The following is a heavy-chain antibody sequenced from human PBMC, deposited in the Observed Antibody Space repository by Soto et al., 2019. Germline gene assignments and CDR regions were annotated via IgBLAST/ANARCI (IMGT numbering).Heavy chain of an antibody. CDR3: ASDYYDSSGYQAPLRY. D-gene: IGHD3-22*01. Sequence: VGSLRLSCAASGFTLSNAWVTWVRQAPGKGLEWVSYISSSGSTIYYADSVKGRFTISRDNAKNSLYLQMNSLRAEDTAVYYCASDYYDSSGYQAPLRYWGQGTLVTVSS. J-gene: IGHJ4*02. CDR2: ISSSGSTI. CDR1: GFTLSNAW. V-gene: IGHV3-48*04.